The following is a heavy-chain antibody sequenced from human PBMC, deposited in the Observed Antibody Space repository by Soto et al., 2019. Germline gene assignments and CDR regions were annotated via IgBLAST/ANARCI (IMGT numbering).Heavy chain of an antibody. Sequence: SETLSLTCAVYGGSFSGYYWSWIRQPPGKGLEWIGEINHSGSTNYNPSLKSRVTISVDTSKNQFSLQLSSVTAADTAVYYCARRKNPYYYGSGSPFDPWGQGTLVTVSS. CDR1: GGSFSGYY. V-gene: IGHV4-34*01. CDR3: ARRKNPYYYGSGSPFDP. D-gene: IGHD3-10*01. CDR2: INHSGST. J-gene: IGHJ5*02.